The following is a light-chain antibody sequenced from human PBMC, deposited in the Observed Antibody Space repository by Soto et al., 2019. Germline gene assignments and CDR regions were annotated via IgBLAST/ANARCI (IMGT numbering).Light chain of an antibody. Sequence: DIRMTQSPSAMSASVGDRVTITCRASQGISNYLVWFQQKPGKGPKRLISAASTLQSGVPSRFSGSRSGTEFTLTISSLQPEDFATYDCLQHNSYPLTFGGGTKVEIK. J-gene: IGKJ4*01. CDR2: AAS. CDR1: QGISNY. V-gene: IGKV1-17*03. CDR3: LQHNSYPLT.